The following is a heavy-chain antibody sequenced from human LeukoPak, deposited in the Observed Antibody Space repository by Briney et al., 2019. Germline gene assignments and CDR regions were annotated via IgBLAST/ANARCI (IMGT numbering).Heavy chain of an antibody. J-gene: IGHJ6*02. V-gene: IGHV3-7*03. Sequence: GGSLRLSGAASGFALSSHWMTWVRQVPGRGPEWVANVSRDGSETYYLASVKGRFTISKDNAKNSLYLQMNSLRAEDTALYHCAKNNGTAVCGQGTTVTVSS. CDR2: VSRDGSET. CDR3: AKNNGTAV. CDR1: GFALSSHW.